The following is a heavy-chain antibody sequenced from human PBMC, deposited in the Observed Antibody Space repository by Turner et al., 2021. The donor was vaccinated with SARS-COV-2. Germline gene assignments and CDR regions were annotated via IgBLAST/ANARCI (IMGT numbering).Heavy chain of an antibody. Sequence: QVQLVQSGAEVKKPGSSVKVSCKASGGTFSTYAISWVRQAPGQGLEWIGGIIPIRGMTNYAKKFQGRVTITADKSTSTAYMELSSLRSEDTAVYYCARGPPGDDFWSGYRPNWFDPWGQGTLVTVSS. CDR1: GGTFSTYA. CDR3: ARGPPGDDFWSGYRPNWFDP. D-gene: IGHD3-3*01. CDR2: IIPIRGMT. J-gene: IGHJ5*02. V-gene: IGHV1-69*10.